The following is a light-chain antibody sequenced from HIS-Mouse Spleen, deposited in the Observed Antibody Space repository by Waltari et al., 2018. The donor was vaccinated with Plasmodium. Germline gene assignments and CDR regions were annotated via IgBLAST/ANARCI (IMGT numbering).Light chain of an antibody. J-gene: IGKJ4*01. V-gene: IGKV3-11*01. CDR3: QQRSNWPRVLT. Sequence: VLTQSPATLSLSPGERATLSCRARQSVSSYLAWYQQKPGQAPRLLIYDASNRATGIPARFRGSGSGTGFTLTISSLEPEDFAVYYCQQRSNWPRVLTFGGGTKVEIK. CDR1: QSVSSY. CDR2: DAS.